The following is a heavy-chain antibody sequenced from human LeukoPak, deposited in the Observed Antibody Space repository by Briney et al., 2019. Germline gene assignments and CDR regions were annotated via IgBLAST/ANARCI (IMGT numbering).Heavy chain of an antibody. D-gene: IGHD2-21*02. Sequence: GGSLRLSCAASGFTFSRYWMHWVRQAPGQGLVWVSRINSDGRSTNYADSVQGRFTISRDNSKNTLYLQLNRLRAEDTAVYYCAKPRGGDSWVFDTWGQGTMVAVSS. J-gene: IGHJ3*02. CDR3: AKPRGGDSWVFDT. CDR2: INSDGRST. V-gene: IGHV3-74*01. CDR1: GFTFSRYW.